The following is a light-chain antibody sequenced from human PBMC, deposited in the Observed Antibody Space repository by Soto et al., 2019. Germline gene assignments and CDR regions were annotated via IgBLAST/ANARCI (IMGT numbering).Light chain of an antibody. CDR3: QQYGSSGT. V-gene: IGKV3-20*01. J-gene: IGKJ1*01. CDR1: QSVSNNY. CDR2: GAS. Sequence: IVLRQSPGTLSLSPGERATLSCRASQSVSNNYLAWYQQKPGQAPRILIYGASNRATGIPDRFSGSGSGTDFTLTISRLEPEDFAVYYCQQYGSSGTFGQGTKVDIK.